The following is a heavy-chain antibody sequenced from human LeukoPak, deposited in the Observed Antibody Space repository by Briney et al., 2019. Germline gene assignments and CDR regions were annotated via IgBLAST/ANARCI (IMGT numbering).Heavy chain of an antibody. V-gene: IGHV3-64D*06. CDR1: GFTFSSYA. CDR3: VKGLYSGYDLDY. J-gene: IGHJ4*02. CDR2: ISSNGGST. D-gene: IGHD5-12*01. Sequence: GGSLRLSCSASGFTFSSYAIHWVRQAPGKGLEYVSAISSNGGSTYYADSVKGRFTISRDNSKNTLYLQMSSLSAEDTAVYYCVKGLYSGYDLDYWGQGTLVTVSS.